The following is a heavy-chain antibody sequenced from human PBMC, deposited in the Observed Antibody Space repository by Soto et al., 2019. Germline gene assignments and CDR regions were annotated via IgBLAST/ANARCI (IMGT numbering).Heavy chain of an antibody. CDR1: GFSLSASGVG. D-gene: IGHD6-13*01. J-gene: IGHJ5*02. CDR2: IYWDDDK. V-gene: IGHV2-5*02. Sequence: QITLKESGPTLVKPTQTLTLTCTFSGFSLSASGVGVGWIRQPPGKALEWLALIYWDDDKRYSPSLKSRLTIPKDTSKKQVVLTLTNMDPADTATYDCAHRRIAMTQIWFDPWGQGTLVTVSS. CDR3: AHRRIAMTQIWFDP.